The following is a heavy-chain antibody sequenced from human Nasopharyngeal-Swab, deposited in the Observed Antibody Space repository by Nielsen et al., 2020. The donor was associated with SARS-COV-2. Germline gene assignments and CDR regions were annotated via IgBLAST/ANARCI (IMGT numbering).Heavy chain of an antibody. CDR1: GGSFSGYY. D-gene: IGHD4-17*01. CDR2: INHSGST. V-gene: IGHV4-34*01. Sequence: SETLSLTCAVYGGSFSGYYWSWIRQPPGKGLEWIGEINHSGSTNYNPPLKSRVTISVDTSKNQFSLKLSSVTAADTAVYYCARWTTVTTRLDYWGQGTLVTVSS. CDR3: ARWTTVTTRLDY. J-gene: IGHJ4*02.